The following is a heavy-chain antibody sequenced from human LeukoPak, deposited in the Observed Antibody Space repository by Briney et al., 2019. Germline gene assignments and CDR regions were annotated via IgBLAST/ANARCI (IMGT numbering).Heavy chain of an antibody. J-gene: IGHJ5*02. CDR2: INHSGST. CDR1: GGSFSGYY. CDR3: ARVGGDWFDP. D-gene: IGHD3-10*01. Sequence: PSETLSLTCAVYGGSFSGYYWGWIRQPPGKGLEWIGEINHSGSTNYNPSLKSRVTMSVDTPKNQFSLKLTSVSAADTAVYFCARVGGDWFDPWGQGILVTVSS. V-gene: IGHV4-34*01.